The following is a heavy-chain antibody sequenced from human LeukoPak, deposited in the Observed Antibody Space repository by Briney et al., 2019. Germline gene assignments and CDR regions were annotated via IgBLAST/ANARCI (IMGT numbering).Heavy chain of an antibody. V-gene: IGHV5-51*01. Sequence: GPPLKIPCKGSGYSFTTYWIAWVGQMPGKGLEWMGIIYPRDSDTRYSPSFQGQVTISADRSISTAYLQGSGLKASDTAMYYCARLVGNWFDYGGQGTLVSVSS. D-gene: IGHD2-15*01. J-gene: IGHJ4*02. CDR3: ARLVGNWFDY. CDR1: GYSFTTYW. CDR2: IYPRDSDT.